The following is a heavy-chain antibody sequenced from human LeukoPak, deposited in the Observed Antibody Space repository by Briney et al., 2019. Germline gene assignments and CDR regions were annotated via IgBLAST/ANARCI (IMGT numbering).Heavy chain of an antibody. CDR1: GFTFSSYE. D-gene: IGHD1-26*01. V-gene: IGHV3-48*03. CDR2: ISSSGSTI. J-gene: IGHJ4*02. Sequence: GGPLRLSWAASGFTFSSYEMNWVRQAPGKGLEWVSYISSSGSTIYYADSVKGRFTISRDNAKNSLYLQMNSLRAEDTAVYYCARGGREWELLDGWGNYFDYRGQGTLVTVSS. CDR3: ARGGREWELLDGWGNYFDY.